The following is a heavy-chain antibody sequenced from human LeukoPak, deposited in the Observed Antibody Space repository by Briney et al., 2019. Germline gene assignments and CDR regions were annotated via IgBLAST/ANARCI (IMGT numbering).Heavy chain of an antibody. Sequence: GGSLRLSCAASGFTFSSYAMSWVRLAPGKGLEWVSAISGSGGSTYYADSVKGRFTISRDNSKNTLYLQMNSLRAEDTAVYYCAKALRAIVGATSGGFNYWGQGTLVTVSS. CDR3: AKALRAIVGATSGGFNY. CDR2: ISGSGGST. J-gene: IGHJ4*02. D-gene: IGHD1-26*01. V-gene: IGHV3-23*01. CDR1: GFTFSSYA.